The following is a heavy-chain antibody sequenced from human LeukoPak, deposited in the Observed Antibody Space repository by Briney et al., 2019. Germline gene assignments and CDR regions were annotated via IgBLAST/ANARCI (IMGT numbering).Heavy chain of an antibody. CDR2: IYYSGST. CDR3: AIYSYGNQDSNWFDP. V-gene: IGHV4-59*01. CDR1: GGSISSYY. D-gene: IGHD5-18*01. Sequence: PETLSLTCTVSGGSISSYYWSWIRQPPGKGLEWIGYIYYSGSTNYNPSLKSRVTISVDTSKNQFSLKLSSVTAADTAVYYCAIYSYGNQDSNWFDPWGQGTLVTVSS. J-gene: IGHJ5*02.